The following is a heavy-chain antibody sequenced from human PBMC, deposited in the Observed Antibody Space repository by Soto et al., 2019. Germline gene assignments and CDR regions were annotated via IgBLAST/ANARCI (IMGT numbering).Heavy chain of an antibody. CDR2: IIPIFGTA. D-gene: IGHD6-13*01. J-gene: IGHJ4*02. V-gene: IGHV1-69*13. CDR3: ARITKAAAGTDYFDY. CDR1: GGTFSSYA. Sequence: SVKVSCKASGGTFSSYAISWVRQAPGQGLEWMGGIIPIFGTANYAQKFQGRVTITADESTSTAYMELSSLRSEDTAVYYCARITKAAAGTDYFDYWGQGXLVTVSS.